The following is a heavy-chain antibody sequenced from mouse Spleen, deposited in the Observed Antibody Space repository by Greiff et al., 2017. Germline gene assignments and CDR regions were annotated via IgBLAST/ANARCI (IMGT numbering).Heavy chain of an antibody. CDR1: GYSITSDYA. D-gene: IGHD1-1*01. J-gene: IGHJ2*01. Sequence: VQLKESGPGLVKPSQSLSLTCTVTGYSITSDYAWNWIRQFPGNKLEWMGYISYSGSTSYNPSLKSRISITRDTSKNQFFLQLNSVTTEDTATYYCARSVEAYYFDYWGQGTTLTVSS. V-gene: IGHV3-2*02. CDR2: ISYSGST. CDR3: ARSVEAYYFDY.